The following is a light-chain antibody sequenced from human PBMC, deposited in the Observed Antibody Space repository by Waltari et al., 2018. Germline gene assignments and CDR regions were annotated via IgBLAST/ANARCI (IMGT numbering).Light chain of an antibody. CDR3: QQSYITPRT. CDR2: SVS. Sequence: DIQMTQSPASLSASVGDRVIITCRASQSISMYLNWYQQKPGKAPKLLMYSVSSLQSGVPSRFSGSGSGTDFTLTINSLQPEDFATYYCQQSYITPRTFGQGTKLEI. J-gene: IGKJ2*01. CDR1: QSISMY. V-gene: IGKV1-39*01.